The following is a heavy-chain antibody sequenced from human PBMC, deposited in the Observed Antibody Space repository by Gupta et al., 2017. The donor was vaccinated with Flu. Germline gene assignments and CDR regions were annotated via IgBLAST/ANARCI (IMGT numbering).Heavy chain of an antibody. CDR3: ARNDRGSIIWPLFDV. V-gene: IGHV4-4*02. J-gene: IGHJ4*02. CDR2: IHHDGTT. CDR1: GDSISSHRW. Sequence: QVQLQESGPRLVKPSETLSLTCAVSGDSISSHRWWSWVRQAPGKGLEWIGEIHHDGTTNYNPSLRGRVTLSVDKSQYHVFLNINSVTAADTAMYFCARNDRGSIIWPLFDVWGRGALVTVSS. D-gene: IGHD1-1*01.